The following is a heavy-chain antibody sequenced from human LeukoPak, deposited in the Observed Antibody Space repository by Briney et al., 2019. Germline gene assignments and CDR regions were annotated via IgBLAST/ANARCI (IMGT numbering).Heavy chain of an antibody. V-gene: IGHV3-30*18. CDR3: AKGSPSTLGFDY. D-gene: IGHD1-26*01. Sequence: GGSLRLSCAASGFTFGSYGMHWVRQAPGKGLEWVAVISSDGSNKYYADSVKGRFTISRDNSKNTLYLQMNSLRAEDTALYYCAKGSPSTLGFDYWGQGTLVTVSS. J-gene: IGHJ4*02. CDR1: GFTFGSYG. CDR2: ISSDGSNK.